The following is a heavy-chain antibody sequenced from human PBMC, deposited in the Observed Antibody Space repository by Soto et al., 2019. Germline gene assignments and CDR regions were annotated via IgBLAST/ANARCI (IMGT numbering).Heavy chain of an antibody. J-gene: IGHJ4*02. V-gene: IGHV3-74*01. D-gene: IGHD3-9*01. CDR3: AREYYGLLTGYYTDY. CDR2: ISGDGVTT. CDR1: GFPFSSYW. Sequence: EVQLVESGGDLVQRGGSLRLSCAASGFPFSSYWMHWVRHTPGKGLDWVARISGDGVTTYYADSVTGRFPVSRDNAKNTLSLQISGVRDEDTAVYYCAREYYGLLTGYYTDYWGQGTLVSVSS.